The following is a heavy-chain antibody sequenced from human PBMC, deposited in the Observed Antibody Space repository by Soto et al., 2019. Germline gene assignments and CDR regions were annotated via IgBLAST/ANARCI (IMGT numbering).Heavy chain of an antibody. CDR3: AKRSSSSTFDY. CDR2: ISGSDDST. D-gene: IGHD6-6*01. J-gene: IGHJ4*02. Sequence: EVQLLESGGGLVQPGESLRLSCAASGFTFSIYAMSWVRQAPGKGLEWVSVISGSDDSTYYADSVKGRFTISRDNSKNTLHLQMNSLRAEDTAGYYCAKRSSSSTFDYWGQGTLVTVSS. CDR1: GFTFSIYA. V-gene: IGHV3-23*01.